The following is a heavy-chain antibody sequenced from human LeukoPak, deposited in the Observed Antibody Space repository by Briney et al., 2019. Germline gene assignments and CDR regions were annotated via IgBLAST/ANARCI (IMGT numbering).Heavy chain of an antibody. Sequence: GGSLRLSCAASGFTFSSYGMTWVRQAPGKGLEWVSAITGSGGSTYYADSVKGRFTISRDNSKNTLYLQMNSLRAEDTAVYYCARDYSSGWYDAFDIWGQGTMVTVSS. CDR1: GFTFSSYG. CDR3: ARDYSSGWYDAFDI. J-gene: IGHJ3*02. V-gene: IGHV3-23*01. CDR2: ITGSGGST. D-gene: IGHD6-19*01.